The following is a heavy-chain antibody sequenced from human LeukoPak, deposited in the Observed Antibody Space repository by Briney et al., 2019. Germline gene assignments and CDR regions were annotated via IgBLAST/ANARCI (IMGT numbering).Heavy chain of an antibody. J-gene: IGHJ4*02. CDR2: ISGSGGST. V-gene: IGHV3-23*01. Sequence: GGSLRLSCAASGFTFSSYAMSWVRQAPGKGLEWVSAISGSGGSTYYADSVKGRFTISRGNSKNTLYLQMNSLRAEDTAVYYCANLEGIAVAGTHYFDYWGQGTLVTVSS. CDR1: GFTFSSYA. CDR3: ANLEGIAVAGTHYFDY. D-gene: IGHD6-19*01.